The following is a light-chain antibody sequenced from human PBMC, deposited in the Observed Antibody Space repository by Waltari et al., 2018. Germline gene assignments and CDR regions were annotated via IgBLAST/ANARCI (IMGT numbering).Light chain of an antibody. CDR3: QQGYNTPPT. V-gene: IGKV1-12*01. CDR1: QGISSW. Sequence: DIQITQSPSSLSASVGDKVTITCRASQGISSWLAWYQQKPGKAPKLLIYAASSLQSGVPSRFSGSGSGTDYTLTISSLQPEDFATYYCQQGYNTPPTFGQGTKVEIK. J-gene: IGKJ1*01. CDR2: AAS.